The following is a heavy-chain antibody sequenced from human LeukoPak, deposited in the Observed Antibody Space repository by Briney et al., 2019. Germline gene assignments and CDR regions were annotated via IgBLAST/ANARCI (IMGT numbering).Heavy chain of an antibody. CDR2: ISAYNGNT. CDR1: GYTFTSYG. D-gene: IGHD6-19*01. CDR3: ARIFPPRAGYSSGWPYYYYGMDV. J-gene: IGHJ6*04. Sequence: ASVKVSCKASGYTFTSYGISWVRQAPGQGLEWMGWISAYNGNTNYAQKLQGRVTMNTDTSTSTAYMELRSLRSDDTAVYYCARIFPPRAGYSSGWPYYYYGMDVWGKGTTVTVSS. V-gene: IGHV1-18*04.